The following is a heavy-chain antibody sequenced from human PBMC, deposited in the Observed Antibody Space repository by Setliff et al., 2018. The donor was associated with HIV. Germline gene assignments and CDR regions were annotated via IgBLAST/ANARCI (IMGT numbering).Heavy chain of an antibody. CDR2: INNDTTTT. D-gene: IGHD6-6*01. Sequence: GGSLRLSCAASGFTFSRYWMHWVRQAPGQGLVWVSGINNDTTTTTYADSVKCRFSISRDNAKNTLYLQMNGLRGEDTAVYYCAMFSSSSGWGQGTQVTVSS. J-gene: IGHJ4*02. V-gene: IGHV3-74*01. CDR1: GFTFSRYW. CDR3: AMFSSSSG.